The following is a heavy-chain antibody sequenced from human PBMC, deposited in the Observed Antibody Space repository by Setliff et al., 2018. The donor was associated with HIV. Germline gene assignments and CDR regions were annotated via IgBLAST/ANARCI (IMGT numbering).Heavy chain of an antibody. J-gene: IGHJ6*02. V-gene: IGHV3-30-3*01. CDR2: ISYDGSNK. CDR3: ARSVIGYYYYSMDV. D-gene: IGHD3-10*01. CDR1: GISFSNYA. Sequence: GGSLRLSCAASGISFSNYAIHWVRQVPGKGLERVPVISYDGSNKYYADSVKGRFTISSDNSKNTLYLQMNSLTAEDTALYYCARSVIGYYYYSMDVWGQGTLVTVSS.